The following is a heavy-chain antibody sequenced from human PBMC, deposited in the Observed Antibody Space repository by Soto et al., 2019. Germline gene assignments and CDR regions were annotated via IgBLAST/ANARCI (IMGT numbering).Heavy chain of an antibody. CDR1: GGSISSYY. Sequence: PSETLSLTCTVSGGSISSYYWSWIRQPPGKGLEWIGYIYYSGSTNYNPSLKSRVTISVDTSKNQFSLKLSSVTAADTAVYYCARERHPYGMDVWGHGTTVTV. V-gene: IGHV4-59*01. J-gene: IGHJ6*02. CDR3: ARERHPYGMDV. CDR2: IYYSGST.